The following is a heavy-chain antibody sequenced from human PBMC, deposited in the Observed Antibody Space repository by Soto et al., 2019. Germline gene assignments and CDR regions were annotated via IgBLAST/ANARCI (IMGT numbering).Heavy chain of an antibody. CDR1: GFTFSSYA. Sequence: PGGSLRLSCAASGFTFSSYAMSWVRQAPGKGLEWVSAISGSGGSTYYADFVKGRFTISRDNSKNTLYLQMNSLRAEDTAVYYCAKDGSPEYYYGSGSYYGPPAPHYFDYWGQGTLVTVSS. D-gene: IGHD3-10*01. J-gene: IGHJ4*02. CDR3: AKDGSPEYYYGSGSYYGPPAPHYFDY. CDR2: ISGSGGST. V-gene: IGHV3-23*01.